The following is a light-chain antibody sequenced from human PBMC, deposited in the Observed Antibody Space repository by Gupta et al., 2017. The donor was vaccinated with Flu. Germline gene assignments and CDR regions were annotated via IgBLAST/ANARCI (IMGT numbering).Light chain of an antibody. CDR2: QDT. V-gene: IGLV3-1*01. CDR3: QVWDTTIGVV. Sequence: SYEVFQPPSVSVSPGEKASITCSGDKLTSKYVSWYQQKPGQAPLILVYQDTKRPSGIPERFSGSNSGNTATLTISGTQAMDGADYYCQVWDTTIGVVFGGGTKVTVL. CDR1: KLTSKY. J-gene: IGLJ2*01.